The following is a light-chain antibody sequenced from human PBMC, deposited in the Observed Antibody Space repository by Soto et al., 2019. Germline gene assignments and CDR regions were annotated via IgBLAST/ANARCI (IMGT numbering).Light chain of an antibody. V-gene: IGKV2-30*01. CDR1: QSLVYSNGDIY. J-gene: IGKJ2*01. Sequence: DVVMTQSPLSLPVTLGQPASISCRPSQSLVYSNGDIYLNWFLQRPGQSPRRLIYKVSNRDSGVPDRFSGSGSGTYFTQRISSVEAEDVGVYYCMQGTHWPYTFGQGTNLEIK. CDR3: MQGTHWPYT. CDR2: KVS.